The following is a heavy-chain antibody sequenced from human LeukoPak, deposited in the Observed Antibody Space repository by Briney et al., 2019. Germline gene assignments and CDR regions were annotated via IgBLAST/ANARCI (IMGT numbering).Heavy chain of an antibody. Sequence: SVKVSCKASGYTFTGYYMHWVRQAPGQGLEWMGGIIPIFGTANYAQKFQGRVTITADGSTSTAYMELSSLGSEDTAVYYCARTGPLEYSSSSFPYWGQGTLVTVSS. J-gene: IGHJ4*02. CDR3: ARTGPLEYSSSSFPY. V-gene: IGHV1-69*13. CDR1: GYTFTGYY. D-gene: IGHD6-6*01. CDR2: IIPIFGTA.